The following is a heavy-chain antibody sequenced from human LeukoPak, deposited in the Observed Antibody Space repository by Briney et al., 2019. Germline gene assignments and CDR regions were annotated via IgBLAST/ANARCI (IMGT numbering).Heavy chain of an antibody. CDR2: INHSGST. CDR3: ARVAVARSGYFDY. D-gene: IGHD2-15*01. J-gene: IGHJ4*02. V-gene: IGHV4-34*01. Sequence: EINHSGSTNYNPSLKSRVTISVDTSKNQFSLKLSSVTAADTAVYYCARVAVARSGYFDYWGQGTLVTVSS.